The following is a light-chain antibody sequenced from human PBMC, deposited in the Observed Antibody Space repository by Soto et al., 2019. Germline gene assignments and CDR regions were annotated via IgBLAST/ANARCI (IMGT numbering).Light chain of an antibody. CDR1: QSVSSY. J-gene: IGKJ4*01. Sequence: ESVLTQSPATLSLSPGERATLSCRASQSVSSYVAWYQQKPGQAPRLLIYDASNRATGIPARFSGSGSGTDFTLTSSSLEPEDFAVYYCQQRSNWLFGGGTKVEIK. V-gene: IGKV3-11*01. CDR3: QQRSNWL. CDR2: DAS.